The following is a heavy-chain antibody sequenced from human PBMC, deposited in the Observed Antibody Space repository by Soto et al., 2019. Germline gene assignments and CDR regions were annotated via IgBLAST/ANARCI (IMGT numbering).Heavy chain of an antibody. CDR1: GGSISSGGYY. V-gene: IGHV4-31*03. CDR2: IYYSGST. D-gene: IGHD1-26*01. CDR3: ARVGDVGPSVLDY. J-gene: IGHJ4*02. Sequence: SETLSLTCTVSGGSISSGGYYWSWIRQHPGKGLEWIGYIYYSGSTYYNPSLKSRVTISVDTSKNQFSLKLSSVTAADTAVYYCARVGDVGPSVLDYWGQGTLVTVSS.